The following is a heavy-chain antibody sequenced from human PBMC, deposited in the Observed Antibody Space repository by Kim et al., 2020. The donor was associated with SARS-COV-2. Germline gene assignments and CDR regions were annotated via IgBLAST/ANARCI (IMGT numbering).Heavy chain of an antibody. D-gene: IGHD3-22*01. Sequence: SGPTLVNPTQTLTLTCTFSGFSLSTSGVGVGWIRQPPGKALEWLALIYWYDDQRHRPSLKSRLTITKDTSKNQVVLTMTNMDPVDTATYYCAHSGLGSSGYDVLVDDWGEGTLVTVS. J-gene: IGHJ4*02. CDR3: AHSGLGSSGYDVLVDD. CDR1: GFSLSTSGVG. CDR2: IYWYDDQ. V-gene: IGHV2-5*01.